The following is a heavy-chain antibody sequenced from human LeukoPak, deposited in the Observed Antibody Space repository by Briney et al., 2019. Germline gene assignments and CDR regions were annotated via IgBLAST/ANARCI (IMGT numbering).Heavy chain of an antibody. Sequence: SETLSLTCTVSGGSISSYYWSWIRQPPGKGLEWIGYIYYSGSTNYNPSLKSRRTISVDASKNQFPLKLSSVAAADTAVYYCARGPGKYYDSSGYRAPPFDYWGQGTLVTV. V-gene: IGHV4-59*01. D-gene: IGHD3-22*01. J-gene: IGHJ4*02. CDR1: GGSISSYY. CDR2: IYYSGST. CDR3: ARGPGKYYDSSGYRAPPFDY.